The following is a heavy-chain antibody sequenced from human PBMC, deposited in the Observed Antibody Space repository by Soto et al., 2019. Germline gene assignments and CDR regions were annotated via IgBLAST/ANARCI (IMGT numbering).Heavy chain of an antibody. CDR2: IYLDDDK. J-gene: IGHJ5*02. V-gene: IGHV2-5*02. CDR1: GFSLSTSGVG. Sequence: QITLKESGPTLVKPTQTLTLTCTFSGFSLSTSGVGVGWIRQPPGKALEWLALIYLDDDKRYSPSLKSRLTITKDTSKNQVVLTMTNMDPVDTATYYCAHRRPIVVVPAAPSRRFNWFDPWGQGTLVTVSS. CDR3: AHRRPIVVVPAAPSRRFNWFDP. D-gene: IGHD2-2*01.